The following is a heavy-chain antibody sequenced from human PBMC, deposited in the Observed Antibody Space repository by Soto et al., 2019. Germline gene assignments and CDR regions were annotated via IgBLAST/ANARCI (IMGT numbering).Heavy chain of an antibody. Sequence: ASVKVSCKTSGYTFSSYSINWVRQAPGQGLEWMAWISTYSGNTHYAERVQGRVTVTPGKSARTAFMEMRGLTSDDTAVYFCARVYGYYDLWGQGTLISVSS. CDR1: GYTFSSYS. D-gene: IGHD3-16*01. CDR3: ARVYGYYDL. V-gene: IGHV1-18*04. CDR2: ISTYSGNT. J-gene: IGHJ4*02.